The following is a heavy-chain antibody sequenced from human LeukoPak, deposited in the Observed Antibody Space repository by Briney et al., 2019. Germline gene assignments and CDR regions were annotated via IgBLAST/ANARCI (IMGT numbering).Heavy chain of an antibody. CDR2: IYYSGVT. J-gene: IGHJ6*02. Sequence: SETLSLNCTVSGASLSSYYWGWIREVPGTGLEWIGSIYYSGVTNFNPSLKRRIAMSVDTSRNLFSLKVTSVTAADTAVYYCARREGSHYSVDVWGQGTTVTVSS. CDR3: ARREGSHYSVDV. V-gene: IGHV4-59*08. D-gene: IGHD5-12*01. CDR1: GASLSSYY.